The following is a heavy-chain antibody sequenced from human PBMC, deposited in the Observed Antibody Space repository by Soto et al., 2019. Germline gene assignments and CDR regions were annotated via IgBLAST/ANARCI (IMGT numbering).Heavy chain of an antibody. D-gene: IGHD3-16*02. V-gene: IGHV1-2*04. Sequence: GASVKVSCKASGYTFTGYYMHWVRQAPGQGLEWMGWINPNSGGTNYAQKFQGWVTMTRDTSISTAYMELSRLRSDDTAVYYCARTPIGMITFGGVIGPDYYFDYWGQGTLVTVSS. CDR2: INPNSGGT. J-gene: IGHJ4*02. CDR1: GYTFTGYY. CDR3: ARTPIGMITFGGVIGPDYYFDY.